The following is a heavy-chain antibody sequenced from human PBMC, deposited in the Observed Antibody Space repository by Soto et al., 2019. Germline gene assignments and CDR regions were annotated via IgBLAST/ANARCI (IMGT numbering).Heavy chain of an antibody. V-gene: IGHV3-72*01. Sequence: PGGSLRLSCAASGFTFSDPYLDWVRQAPGKGLEWVGRIRNRANGYATHYAASVKGRFTISRDDSKNSLYLQMTSLKTEDTAVYYCARDPSYYASGSDFWGQGTMVTV. D-gene: IGHD3-10*01. CDR1: GFTFSDPY. J-gene: IGHJ4*02. CDR2: IRNRANGYAT. CDR3: ARDPSYYASGSDF.